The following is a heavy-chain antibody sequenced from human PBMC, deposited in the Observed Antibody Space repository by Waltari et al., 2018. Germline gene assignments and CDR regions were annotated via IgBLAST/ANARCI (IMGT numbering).Heavy chain of an antibody. CDR1: GGSISSSSYY. CDR2: IYYSGST. V-gene: IGHV4-39*07. J-gene: IGHJ4*02. CDR3: ATQWQMYYFDY. D-gene: IGHD6-19*01. Sequence: QLQLQESGPGLVKPSETLSLTCTVSGGSISSSSYYWGWIRQHPGKGLEWIGSIYYSGSTYYNPSLKSRVTISVDTSKNQFSLKLSSVTAADTAVYYCATQWQMYYFDYWGQGTLVTVSS.